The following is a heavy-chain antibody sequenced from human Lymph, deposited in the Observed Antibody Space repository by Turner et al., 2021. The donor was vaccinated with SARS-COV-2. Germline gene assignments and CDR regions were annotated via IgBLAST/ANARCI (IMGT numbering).Heavy chain of an antibody. CDR3: ARHFTIFGVAGSWFDP. D-gene: IGHD3-3*01. Sequence: QLQLQESGPGLVKPSETLSLTCTVSGGSISSSSDYWGWIRQPPGKGLEWIGSIYYSGSTGYNPSLKSRVTIFVDTSKNQFSLKLSSVTAADTAVYYCARHFTIFGVAGSWFDPWGQGTLVTVSS. V-gene: IGHV4-39*01. J-gene: IGHJ5*02. CDR1: GGSISSSSDY. CDR2: IYYSGST.